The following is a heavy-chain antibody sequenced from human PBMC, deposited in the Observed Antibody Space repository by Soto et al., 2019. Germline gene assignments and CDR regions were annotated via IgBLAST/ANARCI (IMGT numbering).Heavy chain of an antibody. V-gene: IGHV3-23*01. CDR1: GFTFSTYA. J-gene: IGHJ5*02. CDR3: ARRPTARAS. CDR2: ISASGGVT. Sequence: EAQMLESGGGSVQPGGSLRLSCAASGFTFSTYAVAWVRQSPGKGLEWVSSISASGGVTWYADSVKGRFTISRDNSKNTLYLQMNSLRAEDTAVYYCARRPTARASWGQGTLVTVSS. D-gene: IGHD1-1*01.